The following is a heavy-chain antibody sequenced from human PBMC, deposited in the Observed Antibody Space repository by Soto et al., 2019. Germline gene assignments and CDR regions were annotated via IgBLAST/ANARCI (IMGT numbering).Heavy chain of an antibody. CDR3: ARSPVLPPVFDY. V-gene: IGHV3-53*04. D-gene: IGHD2-2*01. CDR2: IYSGVST. J-gene: IGHJ4*02. CDR1: GFTVSSNY. Sequence: EVQLVESGGGLVQPGGSLRLSCAASGFTVSSNYMSWVRQAPGKGLEWVSVIYSGVSTYYADSVKGRITIPRHNSKNTLYLQMHSLRAEDTAVYYCARSPVLPPVFDYRGPGTLVTVSA.